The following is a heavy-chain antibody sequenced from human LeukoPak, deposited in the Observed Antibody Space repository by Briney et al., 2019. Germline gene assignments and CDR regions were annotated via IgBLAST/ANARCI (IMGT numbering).Heavy chain of an antibody. J-gene: IGHJ4*02. V-gene: IGHV4-34*01. CDR3: ARGPNWNSPFDY. CDR1: GGSFSGYY. Sequence: PSETLSLTCAVYGGSFSGYYWSWIRQPPGKGLEWIGEINHSGSTNYNPSLKSRVTISVDTSKNQFSLKLSSVTAADTAVYYCARGPNWNSPFDYWGQGTLVTVSS. D-gene: IGHD1-1*01. CDR2: INHSGST.